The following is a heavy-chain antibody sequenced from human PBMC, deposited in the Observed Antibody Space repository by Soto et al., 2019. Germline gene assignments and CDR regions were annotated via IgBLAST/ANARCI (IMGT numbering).Heavy chain of an antibody. D-gene: IGHD3-9*01. CDR3: ARGMAEEQIFYYFDY. CDR2: INHSGST. Sequence: TCAVYGGSFSGCYWTWIRQPPGTGLEWSGEINHSGSTTYNPSLKNRVTMSVDASKSQFYLKLRSVTAADTAVYYCARGMAEEQIFYYFDYWGQGALVTVSS. V-gene: IGHV4-34*01. J-gene: IGHJ4*02. CDR1: GGSFSGCY.